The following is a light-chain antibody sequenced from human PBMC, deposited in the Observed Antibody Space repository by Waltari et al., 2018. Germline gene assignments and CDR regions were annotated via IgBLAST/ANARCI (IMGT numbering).Light chain of an antibody. J-gene: IGKJ1*01. V-gene: IGKV1-NL1*01. CDR2: AAS. Sequence: DIQMTQSTASLAASVGDRVTSTCLASQCISKSVAWYQQKPGTAPTLLVYAASRLQGWVPSRFGGNGSGTDFTLTISGLQPEDFATYHCQHYYSTPWTFGQGTKVEL. CDR1: QCISKS. CDR3: QHYYSTPWT.